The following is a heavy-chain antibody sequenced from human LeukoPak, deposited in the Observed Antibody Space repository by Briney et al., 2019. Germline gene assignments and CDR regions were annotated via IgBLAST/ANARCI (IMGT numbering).Heavy chain of an antibody. D-gene: IGHD5-24*01. CDR2: INPSGGST. J-gene: IGHJ6*02. CDR3: AREPEMATTRGYYYYGMDV. Sequence: AASVKVSCKASGYTFTSYDINWVRQAPGQGLEWMGIINPSGGSTSYAQKFQGRVTMTRDTSTSTVYMELSSLRSEDTAVYYCAREPEMATTRGYYYYGMDVWGQGTTVTVSS. V-gene: IGHV1-46*01. CDR1: GYTFTSYD.